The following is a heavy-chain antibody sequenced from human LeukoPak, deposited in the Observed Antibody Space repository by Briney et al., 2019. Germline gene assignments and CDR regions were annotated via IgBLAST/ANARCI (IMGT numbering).Heavy chain of an antibody. CDR3: ARDSGLGSGGTFDI. CDR1: GFTFSSYW. V-gene: IGHV3-7*01. J-gene: IGHJ3*02. Sequence: GGSLRLSWAVAGFTFSSYWMSWVRQAPGKGLEWVANIQQDGSEKYYVGSVKGRFTISRDNAKSSLYLQMNSLRAEDTAVYYWARDSGLGSGGTFDIWGQGTMVTVSS. CDR2: IQQDGSEK. D-gene: IGHD6-19*01.